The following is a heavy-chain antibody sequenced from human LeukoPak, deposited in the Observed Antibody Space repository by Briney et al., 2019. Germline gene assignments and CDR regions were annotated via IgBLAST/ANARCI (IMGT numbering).Heavy chain of an antibody. CDR3: AADWSGAFDI. V-gene: IGHV3-74*03. Sequence: PGGSLRLSGAASGFTFSSYWLHWFRQAPGKGLVWVSRISSDGSNIQYADSAKGRFTISRDNARNTLYLQMNSLRAEDTAVYYCAADWSGAFDIWGQGTMVTVSS. J-gene: IGHJ3*02. D-gene: IGHD3-9*01. CDR1: GFTFSSYW. CDR2: ISSDGSNI.